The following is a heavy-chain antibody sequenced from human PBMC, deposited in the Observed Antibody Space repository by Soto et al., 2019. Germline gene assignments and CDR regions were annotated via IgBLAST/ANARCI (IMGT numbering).Heavy chain of an antibody. Sequence: GGSLRLSCAASGFTFSDYYMTWLRQAPGKGPECISYISFGSSFTNYADSVEGRFTISRDNAKNTLYLQMNSLRVEDTAVYYCARGLSRRILNYLDPWGQGTLVTVSS. V-gene: IGHV3-11*06. D-gene: IGHD2-15*01. CDR3: ARGLSRRILNYLDP. CDR2: ISFGSSFT. CDR1: GFTFSDYY. J-gene: IGHJ5*02.